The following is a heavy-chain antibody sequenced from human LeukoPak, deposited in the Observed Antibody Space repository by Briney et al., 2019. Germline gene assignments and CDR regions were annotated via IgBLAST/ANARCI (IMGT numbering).Heavy chain of an antibody. Sequence: PGRSLRLSCAASGFTFSSYAMHWVRQAPGQGLEWMGRINPNSGDTNYAQKFQDRVTMTRDRSISTAYMELSGLSSDDTAVYYCARGYSYGYEYWGQGTRVTVSS. V-gene: IGHV1-2*06. CDR1: GFTFSSYA. J-gene: IGHJ4*02. CDR3: ARGYSYGYEY. CDR2: INPNSGDT. D-gene: IGHD5-18*01.